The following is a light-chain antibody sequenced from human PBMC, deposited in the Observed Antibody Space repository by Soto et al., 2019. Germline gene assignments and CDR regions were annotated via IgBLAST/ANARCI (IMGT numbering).Light chain of an antibody. J-gene: IGKJ2*01. CDR2: GAS. V-gene: IGKV1-12*01. CDR3: QHTYSFPHT. CDR1: ERIGSW. Sequence: DVQMTQTPSSVSASVGDRVTITCRASERIGSWLAWYQQKPGKAPTLLIDGASTLHGEVPSRFSGSGSETAFALTISSLQPEDFATYYCQHTYSFPHTFGQGTKVEIK.